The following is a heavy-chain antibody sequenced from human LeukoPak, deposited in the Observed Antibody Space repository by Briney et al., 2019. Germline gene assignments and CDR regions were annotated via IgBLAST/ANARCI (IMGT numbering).Heavy chain of an antibody. J-gene: IGHJ5*02. V-gene: IGHV1-46*01. D-gene: IGHD3-22*01. CDR1: GNTFTSYY. CDR2: INPSGGST. Sequence: ASVKVSCTASGNTFTSYYIHWVRQAPGQGLEWMGIINPSGGSTSYAQKFQGRVTMTRDTSTSTVYMELSSLRSEDTAVYYCARDHNFRDYYDGSGHLNWFDPWGQGTLVTVSS. CDR3: ARDHNFRDYYDGSGHLNWFDP.